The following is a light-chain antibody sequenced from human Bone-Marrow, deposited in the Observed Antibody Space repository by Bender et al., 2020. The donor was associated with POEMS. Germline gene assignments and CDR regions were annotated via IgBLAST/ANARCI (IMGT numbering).Light chain of an antibody. CDR2: DSR. V-gene: IGLV3-21*02. CDR3: QLWNSTSDHRV. CDR1: NIGRKN. J-gene: IGLJ3*02. Sequence: SYVLTQPPSVSVAPGQTARITCGENNIGRKNVHWYQQKPGQAPVAVVYDSRYRPPGIPERFSGSNSGNTATLTISRVEAGDEADYYCQLWNSTSDHRVFGGGTKLTVL.